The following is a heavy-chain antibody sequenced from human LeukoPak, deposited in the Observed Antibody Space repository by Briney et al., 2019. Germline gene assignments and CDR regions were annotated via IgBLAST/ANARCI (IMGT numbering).Heavy chain of an antibody. V-gene: IGHV4-59*01. Sequence: PSETLSLTCTVSGGSISTYYWTWIRQPPGKGLEWIGYVYYSGDTNYNPSLKSRVTISVDTSKNQFSLKLSSVTAADTAVYYCARRIAVTGIYAFDIWGRGTMVTVSS. J-gene: IGHJ3*02. CDR2: VYYSGDT. CDR3: ARRIAVTGIYAFDI. D-gene: IGHD6-13*01. CDR1: GGSISTYY.